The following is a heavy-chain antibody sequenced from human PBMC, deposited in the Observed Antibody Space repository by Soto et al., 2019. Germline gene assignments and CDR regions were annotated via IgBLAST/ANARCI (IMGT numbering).Heavy chain of an antibody. J-gene: IGHJ4*02. D-gene: IGHD3-9*01. CDR2: ISPSGST. CDR3: ARDGGLPGARSFDWLKFGYFGS. CDR1: GRSLRDHS. V-gene: IGHV4-34*01. Sequence: SDALSLPCFVSGRSLRDHSWNWIRQPSGTALAWIGKISPSGSTEYNLSLASRLTISADPSQNHFSLRLTSVTAADTAVCYCARDGGLPGARSFDWLKFGYFGSWDQGVLVTVSS.